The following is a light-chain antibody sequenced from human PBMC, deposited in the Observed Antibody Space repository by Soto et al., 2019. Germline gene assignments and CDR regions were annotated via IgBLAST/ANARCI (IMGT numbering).Light chain of an antibody. CDR1: QSVTSNR. CDR2: AAS. V-gene: IGKV3-20*01. CDR3: QQYGSPPPYT. J-gene: IGKJ2*01. Sequence: NVVTQSPVTLSLAPGERATLSCMASQSVTSNRVAWFQQKPGQAPRLLIRAASSRATGIPDRFSGSGSATDSTLTISSLEPEDFAVYYCQQYGSPPPYTFGQGTNLEIK.